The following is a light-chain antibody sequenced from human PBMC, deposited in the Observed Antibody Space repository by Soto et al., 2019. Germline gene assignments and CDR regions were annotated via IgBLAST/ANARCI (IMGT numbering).Light chain of an antibody. V-gene: IGKV3-11*01. CDR2: DAS. CDR3: QQYDNLPVT. J-gene: IGKJ4*01. CDR1: QSVTNS. Sequence: EIVLTQSPATLSLSPGERATLSCRASQSVTNSLAWYQQKPGQAPRLLVYDASNRATGIPTGFSGSGSGTDFTLTISNLEPEDIATYYCQQYDNLPVTFGGGTKVEIK.